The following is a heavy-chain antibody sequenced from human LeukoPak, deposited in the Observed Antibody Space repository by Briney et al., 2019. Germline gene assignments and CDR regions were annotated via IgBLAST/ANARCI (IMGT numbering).Heavy chain of an antibody. CDR3: AELRISMIGGV. CDR2: ISSSGSTI. V-gene: IGHV3-48*03. Sequence: GGSLRLSCAASGFTFSSYEMNWVRQAPGKGLEWVSYISSSGSTIYYADAVKGRFTISRENAKNSLYLQMNSLRAEDTAVYYCAELRISMIGGVWGKGTTVTISS. J-gene: IGHJ6*04. CDR1: GFTFSSYE. D-gene: IGHD3-10*02.